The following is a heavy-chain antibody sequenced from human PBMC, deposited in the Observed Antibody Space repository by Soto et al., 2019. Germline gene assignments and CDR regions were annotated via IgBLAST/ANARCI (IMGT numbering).Heavy chain of an antibody. D-gene: IGHD3-3*01. Sequence: EVQLVESGGGLVQPGGSLRLSCAASGFTFSSYWMSWVRQAPGKGLEWVANIKQDGSEKYYVDSVKGRFIISRDNAKNSLYLQMNSLRAEDTAVYYCARAVYDFWSGYYAVWGQGTLVTVSS. CDR1: GFTFSSYW. J-gene: IGHJ4*02. V-gene: IGHV3-7*01. CDR2: IKQDGSEK. CDR3: ARAVYDFWSGYYAV.